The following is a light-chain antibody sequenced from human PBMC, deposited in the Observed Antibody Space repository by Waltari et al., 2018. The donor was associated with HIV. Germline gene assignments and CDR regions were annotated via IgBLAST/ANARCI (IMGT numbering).Light chain of an antibody. CDR1: KLGNKY. CDR2: QDS. V-gene: IGLV3-1*01. Sequence: ELTQPPSVSVSPGQTASITCSGNKLGNKYVCWYQQKPGQSPLLVIYQDSERPSAIPERFSASNSGNTATLTISGTQPMDEGDYYCLAWDSSTVVFGGGTRLTVL. CDR3: LAWDSSTVV. J-gene: IGLJ2*01.